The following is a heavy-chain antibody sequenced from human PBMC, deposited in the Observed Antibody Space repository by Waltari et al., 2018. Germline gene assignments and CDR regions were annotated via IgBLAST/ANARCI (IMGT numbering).Heavy chain of an antibody. J-gene: IGHJ4*02. CDR2: INPNRGGT. CDR1: GYTFTGYY. CDR3: ARLKAPIVGATKPVDY. Sequence: QVQLVQSGAEVKKPGASVKVSCKAYGYTFTGYYMHWVRQAPGQGLEWMGRINPNRGGTNYAQTFQGRGTRARDTSISTAYMELRRLRSDDTAVYYCARLKAPIVGATKPVDYWGQGTLVTVSS. V-gene: IGHV1-2*02. D-gene: IGHD1-26*01.